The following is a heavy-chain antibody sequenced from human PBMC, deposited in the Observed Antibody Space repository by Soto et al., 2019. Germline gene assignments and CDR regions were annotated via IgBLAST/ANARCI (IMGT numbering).Heavy chain of an antibody. V-gene: IGHV3-23*01. Sequence: GGSLRLSCAASGFTFSSYAMSWVRQAPGKGLEWVSAISGSGGSTYYADSVKGRFTISRDNSKNTLYLQMNSLRAEDTAVYYCAKDGGLVWGYYYYGMDVWGQGTTVTVSS. CDR1: GFTFSSYA. CDR3: AKDGGLVWGYYYYGMDV. CDR2: ISGSGGST. J-gene: IGHJ6*02. D-gene: IGHD3-16*01.